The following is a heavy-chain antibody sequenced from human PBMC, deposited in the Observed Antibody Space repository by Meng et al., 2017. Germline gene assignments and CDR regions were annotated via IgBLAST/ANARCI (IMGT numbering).Heavy chain of an antibody. D-gene: IGHD3/OR15-3a*01. CDR1: GGTFSSYA. CDR3: ARGPNRWTGFDY. J-gene: IGHJ4*02. Sequence: QVQLVQYGAAVKKPGSSVKVSCKASGGTFSSYAISWVRQAPGQGLEWMGWMNPNSGNTGYAQKFQGRVTMTRNTSISTAYMELSSLRSEDTAVYYCARGPNRWTGFDYWGQGTLVTVSS. CDR2: MNPNSGNT. V-gene: IGHV1-8*02.